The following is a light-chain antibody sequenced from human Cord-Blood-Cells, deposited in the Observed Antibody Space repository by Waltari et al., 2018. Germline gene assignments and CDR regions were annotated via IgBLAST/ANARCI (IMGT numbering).Light chain of an antibody. CDR3: NSRDSSGNHHVV. J-gene: IGLJ2*01. V-gene: IGLV3-19*01. CDR2: GKN. CDR1: RLRRYY. Sequence: SSDLTKDRAVSVALGHTVRITRPDDRLRRYYQSRSQQKPGQPPVPVIHGKNNRPSGIPDRFSGSSSGNTASLTITGAQAEDEADYYCNSRDSSGNHHVVFGGGTKLTVL.